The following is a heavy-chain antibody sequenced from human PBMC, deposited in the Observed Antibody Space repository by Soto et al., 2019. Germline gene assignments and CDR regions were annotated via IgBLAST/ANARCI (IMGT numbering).Heavy chain of an antibody. Sequence: QVQLVQSGAEVKKPGSSVKVSCKASGGTFSSYAISWVRQAPGQGLEWVGGIIPIFGTATYAQKFQGRVTITADKSTSTGYMELSSLRSEDTAVYYCARGGSSSWYSYGMDVWGQGTTVTVAS. CDR2: IIPIFGTA. CDR1: GGTFSSYA. J-gene: IGHJ6*02. CDR3: ARGGSSSWYSYGMDV. D-gene: IGHD6-13*01. V-gene: IGHV1-69*06.